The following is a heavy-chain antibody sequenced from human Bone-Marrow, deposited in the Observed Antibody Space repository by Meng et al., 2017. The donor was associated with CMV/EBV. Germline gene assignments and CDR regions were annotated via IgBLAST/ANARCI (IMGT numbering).Heavy chain of an antibody. CDR3: ARGLNWNDVDY. CDR1: GGSISSYY. J-gene: IGHJ4*02. Sequence: GSLRLSCTVPGGSISSYYWSWIRQPPGKGLEWIGYIYYSGSTNYNPSLKSRVTISVDTSKNQFSLKLSSVTAADTAVYYCARGLNWNDVDYWGQGTLVTVSS. CDR2: IYYSGST. V-gene: IGHV4-59*01. D-gene: IGHD1-1*01.